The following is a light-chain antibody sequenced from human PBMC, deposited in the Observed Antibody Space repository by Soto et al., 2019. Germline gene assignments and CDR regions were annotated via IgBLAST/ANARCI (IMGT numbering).Light chain of an antibody. V-gene: IGLV2-14*01. CDR1: YTDIGGYDY. CDR3: SSYTSSSFIF. CDR2: EVN. J-gene: IGLJ2*01. Sequence: QFALTQPASVSGSPGQSITISCTGTYTDIGGYDYVSWYQQHPGKVPKLILYEVNNRPSGVSNRFSGSKSGTTASLTISDLQAEDEADYYCSSYTSSSFIFFGGGTKVTVL.